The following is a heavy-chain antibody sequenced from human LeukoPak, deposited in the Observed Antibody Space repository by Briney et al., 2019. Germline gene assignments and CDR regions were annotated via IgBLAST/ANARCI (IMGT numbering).Heavy chain of an antibody. J-gene: IGHJ4*02. V-gene: IGHV3-30*18. CDR3: AKDALRGGTYYYFDY. D-gene: IGHD2-15*01. Sequence: GRSLRLSCAASGFTFNTYDMHWVRQAPGKGLEWVALISYDGSIKYYADSVKGPFTISRDNSKNTLYLQMNSLRGEDTAVYYCAKDALRGGTYYYFDYWGQGTLVTVSS. CDR1: GFTFNTYD. CDR2: ISYDGSIK.